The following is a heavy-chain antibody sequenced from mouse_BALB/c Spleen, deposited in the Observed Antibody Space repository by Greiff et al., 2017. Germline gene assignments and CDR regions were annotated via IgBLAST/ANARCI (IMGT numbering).Heavy chain of an antibody. J-gene: IGHJ4*01. D-gene: IGHD2-1*01. Sequence: VQLQQSGAELVKPGASVKLSCTASGFNIKDTYMHWVKQRPEQGLEWIGRIDPANGNTKYDPKFQGKATITADTSSNTAYLQLSSLTSEDTAVYYCARGDCNLGYYAMDYWGQGTSVTVSS. CDR3: ARGDCNLGYYAMDY. CDR2: IDPANGNT. V-gene: IGHV14-3*02. CDR1: GFNIKDTY.